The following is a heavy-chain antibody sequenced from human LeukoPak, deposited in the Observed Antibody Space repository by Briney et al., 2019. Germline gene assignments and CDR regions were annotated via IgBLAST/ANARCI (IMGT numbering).Heavy chain of an antibody. J-gene: IGHJ4*02. CDR3: ARDRNSRTRPPVLD. D-gene: IGHD1-14*01. V-gene: IGHV1-2*02. CDR1: GYTFTGYY. Sequence: ASVKVSCKASGYTFTGYYMHWVRQAPGQGLEWMGWINPNSGGTNYAQKFQGRVTMTRDTSISTAYMELSKLRSDDTAVYYCARDRNSRTRPPVLDWGQGTLVTVSS. CDR2: INPNSGGT.